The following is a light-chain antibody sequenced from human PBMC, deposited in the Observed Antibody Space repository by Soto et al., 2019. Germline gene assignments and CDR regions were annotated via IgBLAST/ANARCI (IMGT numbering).Light chain of an antibody. V-gene: IGKV1-39*01. CDR1: QSISSH. CDR3: QQSYKTYT. Sequence: DIQMTQSPSSLSASVGDRVTITCRTSQSISSHLNWYQQKPGKAPKLLIYAASILQRGVPSRFSGSGSGTDFTLTISSLQPEDSATYYCQQSYKTYTFGQGTKLEIK. CDR2: AAS. J-gene: IGKJ2*01.